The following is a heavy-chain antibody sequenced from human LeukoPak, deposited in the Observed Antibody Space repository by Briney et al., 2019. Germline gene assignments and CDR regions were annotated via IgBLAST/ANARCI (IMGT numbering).Heavy chain of an antibody. CDR1: GFTFSSYA. V-gene: IGHV3-23*01. J-gene: IGHJ3*02. CDR2: ISGSGGST. D-gene: IGHD3-16*02. CDR3: AMGAYDYVWGSYRLDAFDI. Sequence: GGSLRLSCAASGFTFSSYAMSWVRQAPGKGLEWVSAISGSGGSTYYADSVKGRFTISRDNSKNTLYLQMNSLRAEDTAVYYCAMGAYDYVWGSYRLDAFDIWGQGTMVTVSS.